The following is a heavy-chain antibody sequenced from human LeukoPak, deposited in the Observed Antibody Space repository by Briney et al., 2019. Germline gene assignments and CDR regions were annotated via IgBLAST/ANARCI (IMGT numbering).Heavy chain of an antibody. Sequence: SETLSLTCTVSGGSISSYYWSWIRQSPGKGLEYIGYIYYSGSTNYNPSLKSRVTISVDTSKNQFSLKLSSVTAADTAVYYCARVGNYDILDYWGQGTLVTVSS. D-gene: IGHD3-9*01. CDR2: IYYSGST. CDR3: ARVGNYDILDY. V-gene: IGHV4-59*01. J-gene: IGHJ4*02. CDR1: GGSISSYY.